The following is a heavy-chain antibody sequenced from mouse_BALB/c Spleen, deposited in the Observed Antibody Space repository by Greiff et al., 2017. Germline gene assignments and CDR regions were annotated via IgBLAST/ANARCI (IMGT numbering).Heavy chain of an antibody. J-gene: IGHJ4*01. CDR3: ARSLGSSLYAMDY. V-gene: IGHV1-69*01. CDR2: IDTSDSYT. Sequence: QVQLKQPGAELVMPGASVKMSCKASGYTFTDYWMHWVKQRPGQGLEWIGAIDTSDSYTSYNQKFKGKATLTVDESSSTAYMQLSSLTSEDSAVYYCARSLGSSLYAMDYWGQGTSVTVSS. D-gene: IGHD1-1*01. CDR1: GYTFTDYW.